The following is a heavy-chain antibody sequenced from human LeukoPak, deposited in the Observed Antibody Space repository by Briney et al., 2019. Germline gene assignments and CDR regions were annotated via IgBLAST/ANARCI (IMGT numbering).Heavy chain of an antibody. V-gene: IGHV4-34*01. CDR1: GGSFSGYY. CDR3: ARRGSNYYYYYYMDV. D-gene: IGHD2-2*01. J-gene: IGHJ6*03. CDR2: INHSGST. Sequence: SETLSLTCAVYGGSFSGYYWSWIRQPPGKGLEWIGEINHSGSTNYNPSLKSLVTISVDTSKNQFSLKLSSVTAADTAVYYCARRGSNYYYYYYMDVWGKGTTVTISS.